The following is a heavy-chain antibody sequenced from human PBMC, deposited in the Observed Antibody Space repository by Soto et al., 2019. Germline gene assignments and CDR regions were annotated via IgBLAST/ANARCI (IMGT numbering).Heavy chain of an antibody. J-gene: IGHJ6*02. CDR2: ISSSGSTI. Sequence: VGSLRLSCAASGFTFSSYEMNWVRQAPGKGLEWVSYISSSGSTIYYADSVKGRFTISRDNAKNSLYLQMNSLRAEDTAVYYCARDNTMSYYYGMDVWGQGTTVTVSS. V-gene: IGHV3-48*03. D-gene: IGHD3-10*02. CDR3: ARDNTMSYYYGMDV. CDR1: GFTFSSYE.